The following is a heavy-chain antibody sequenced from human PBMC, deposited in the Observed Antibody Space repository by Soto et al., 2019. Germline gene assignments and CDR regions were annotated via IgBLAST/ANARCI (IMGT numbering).Heavy chain of an antibody. CDR3: ARSGVEQLGYYYYYYGMDV. CDR2: IYHSGST. Sequence: PSDTLSLTFADSGGSISSSNWWGWVRQPPGKGLEWIGEIYHSGSTNCNPSLKSRVTISVDKSKNQFSLKLSSVTAADTAVYYCARSGVEQLGYYYYYYGMDVWGQGTTVS. V-gene: IGHV4-4*02. CDR1: GGSISSSNW. J-gene: IGHJ6*02. D-gene: IGHD6-13*01.